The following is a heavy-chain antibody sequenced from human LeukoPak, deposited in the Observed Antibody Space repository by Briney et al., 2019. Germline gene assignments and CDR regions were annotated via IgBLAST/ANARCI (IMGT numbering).Heavy chain of an antibody. CDR3: ARATDLDIAVAGTGDFDY. Sequence: GGSLRLSCAASGFTFSSYSMNWVRQAPGKGREWVSYISSSSSTIYYADSVKGRFTISRDNAKNSLYLQMNSLRAEDTAVYYCARATDLDIAVAGTGDFDYWGQGTLVTVSS. CDR2: ISSSSSTI. D-gene: IGHD6-19*01. J-gene: IGHJ4*02. CDR1: GFTFSSYS. V-gene: IGHV3-48*01.